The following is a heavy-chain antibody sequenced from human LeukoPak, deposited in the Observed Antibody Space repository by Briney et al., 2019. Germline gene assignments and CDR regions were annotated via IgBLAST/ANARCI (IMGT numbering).Heavy chain of an antibody. J-gene: IGHJ3*02. V-gene: IGHV1-2*02. CDR2: INPNSGGT. CDR3: VRVYYDSSGYYSGWDAFDI. CDR1: GYTFTGYY. D-gene: IGHD3-22*01. Sequence: GASVKVSCKASGYTFTGYYMHWVRQAPGQGLEWMGWINPNSGGTNYAQKFQGRVTMTRDTSISTAYMELSRLRSDDTAVYYCVRVYYDSSGYYSGWDAFDIWGQGTMVTVSS.